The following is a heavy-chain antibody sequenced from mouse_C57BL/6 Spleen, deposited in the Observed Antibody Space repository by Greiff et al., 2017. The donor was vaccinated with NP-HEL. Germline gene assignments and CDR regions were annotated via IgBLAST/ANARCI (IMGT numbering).Heavy chain of an antibody. CDR3: ARLNYSNYSFAY. D-gene: IGHD2-5*01. CDR1: GYSFTSYY. V-gene: IGHV1-66*01. Sequence: VQVVESGPELVKPGASVKISCKASGYSFTSYYIHWVKQRPGQGLEWIGWIYPGSGNTKYNEKFKGKATLTADTSSSTAYMQLSSLTSEDSAVYYCARLNYSNYSFAYWGQGTLVTVSA. J-gene: IGHJ3*01. CDR2: IYPGSGNT.